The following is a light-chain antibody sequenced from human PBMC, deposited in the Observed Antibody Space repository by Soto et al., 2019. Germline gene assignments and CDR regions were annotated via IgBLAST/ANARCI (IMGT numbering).Light chain of an antibody. V-gene: IGKV1-5*03. CDR3: QHYNSYSEA. CDR1: QRISGW. CDR2: KAS. J-gene: IGKJ1*01. Sequence: LMTQSPSTLSASVGDRVTITCRASQRISGWLAWYQQKPGKAPKLLIYKASTLKSGVPSRFSGSGSGTEFTLTISSLQPDDFATYYCQHYNSYSEAFGQGTKVDIK.